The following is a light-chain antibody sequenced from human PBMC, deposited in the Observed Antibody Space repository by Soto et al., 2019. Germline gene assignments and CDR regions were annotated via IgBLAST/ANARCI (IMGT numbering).Light chain of an antibody. Sequence: EIVLTQYPGTLSLSPGERATLSCRASQSLSSRSLAWYQQKPGQAPWLLIYDTSSRATDIPDRFTGSGSGTYFTLTMSSLEPEDCAGYYCHQYIRSPYTFGQGTKLEI. V-gene: IGKV3-20*01. CDR2: DTS. CDR3: HQYIRSPYT. CDR1: QSLSSRS. J-gene: IGKJ2*01.